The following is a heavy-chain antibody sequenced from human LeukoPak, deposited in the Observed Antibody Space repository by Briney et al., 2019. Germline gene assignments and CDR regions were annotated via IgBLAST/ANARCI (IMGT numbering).Heavy chain of an antibody. Sequence: GGSLRLSCAASGFTFSTYSMNWVRQAPGKGLEWVSATSGSGGSTYYADSVKGRFTISRDNAKNSLYLQMNSLRAEDTAVYYCVKDNPLDYWGQGTLVIVSS. D-gene: IGHD1-14*01. V-gene: IGHV3-21*01. J-gene: IGHJ4*02. CDR1: GFTFSTYS. CDR2: TSGSGGST. CDR3: VKDNPLDY.